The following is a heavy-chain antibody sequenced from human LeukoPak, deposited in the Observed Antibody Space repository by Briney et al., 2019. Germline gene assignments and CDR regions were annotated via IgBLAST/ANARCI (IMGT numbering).Heavy chain of an antibody. CDR1: GFTFSSYS. CDR2: ISSSSSYI. V-gene: IGHV3-21*01. Sequence: GGSLRLSCAASGFTFSSYSMNWVRQAPGKGLEWVSSISSSSSYIYYADSVKGRFTISRDNAKNSLYLQMNSLRAEDTAVYYCARDAYGDYHGAHFDYWGQGTLVTVSS. CDR3: ARDAYGDYHGAHFDY. D-gene: IGHD4-17*01. J-gene: IGHJ4*02.